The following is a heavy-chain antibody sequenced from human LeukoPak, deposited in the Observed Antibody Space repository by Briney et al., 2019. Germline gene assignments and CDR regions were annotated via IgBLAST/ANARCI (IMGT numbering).Heavy chain of an antibody. CDR2: IYSGGST. D-gene: IGHD2/OR15-2a*01. CDR3: ARDPRFSYFNAGSDY. J-gene: IGHJ4*02. CDR1: GFTVSNNH. V-gene: IGHV3-53*04. Sequence: GGSLRLSCAASGFTVSNNHMSWVRQAPGKGLEWVSIIYSGGSTYYADSVKGRFTISRHNSKNTLYLQMNSLRAEDTAVYYCARDPRFSYFNAGSDYWGQGTLVTVSS.